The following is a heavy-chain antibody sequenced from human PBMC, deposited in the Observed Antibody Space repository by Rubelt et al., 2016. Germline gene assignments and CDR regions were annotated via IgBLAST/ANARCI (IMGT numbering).Heavy chain of an antibody. V-gene: IGHV4-59*01. D-gene: IGHD6-19*01. Sequence: QVQLQESGPGRVKPSETLSLTCTVSGGSISSYYWSWIRQPPGKGLEWIGYIYYSGSTNYNPSLKSRVTISVDPSKNQFSLKLSSVTAADTAVYYCARTVGWYAYYYGMDVWGQGTTVTVSS. CDR3: ARTVGWYAYYYGMDV. CDR2: IYYSGST. CDR1: GGSISSYY. J-gene: IGHJ6*02.